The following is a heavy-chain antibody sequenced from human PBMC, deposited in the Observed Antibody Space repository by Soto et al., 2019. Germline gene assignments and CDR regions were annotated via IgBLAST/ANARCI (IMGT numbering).Heavy chain of an antibody. V-gene: IGHV3-30-3*01. J-gene: IGHJ5*02. CDR2: ISYDGSNK. CDR1: GFTFSSYA. D-gene: IGHD6-13*01. Sequence: GGSLRLSCAASGFTFSSYAMHWVRQAPGKGLEWVAVISYDGSNKYYADSVKGRFTISRDNSKNTLYLQMNSLRAEDTAVYYCAKDEPLTPQAAAGPGWFDPWGQGTLVTVSS. CDR3: AKDEPLTPQAAAGPGWFDP.